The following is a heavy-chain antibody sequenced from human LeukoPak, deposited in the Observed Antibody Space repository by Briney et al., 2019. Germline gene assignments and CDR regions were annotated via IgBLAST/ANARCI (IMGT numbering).Heavy chain of an antibody. CDR2: MNPNSGNT. J-gene: IGHJ4*02. CDR3: ARATAAYGSGSYDY. V-gene: IGHV1-8*01. CDR1: GYTFTSYD. D-gene: IGHD3-10*01. Sequence: GASVKVSCKASGYTFTSYDINWVRQATGQGLEWMGWMNPNSGNTGYAQKFQGRVTMTRDTSISTAYMELSSLRSEDTAVYYCARATAAYGSGSYDYWGQGTLVTVSS.